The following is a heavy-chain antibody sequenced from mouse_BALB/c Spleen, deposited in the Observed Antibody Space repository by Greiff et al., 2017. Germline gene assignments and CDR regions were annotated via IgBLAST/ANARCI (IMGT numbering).Heavy chain of an antibody. CDR3: ARSYGSSYGFAY. Sequence: VHVKQSGPELVKPGASVKIPCKASGYTFTDYNMDWVKQSHGKSLEWIGDINPNNGGTIYNQKFKGKATLTVDKSSSTAYMELRSLTSEDTAVYYCARSYGSSYGFAYWGQGTLVTVSA. D-gene: IGHD1-1*01. J-gene: IGHJ3*01. V-gene: IGHV1-18*01. CDR2: INPNNGGT. CDR1: GYTFTDYN.